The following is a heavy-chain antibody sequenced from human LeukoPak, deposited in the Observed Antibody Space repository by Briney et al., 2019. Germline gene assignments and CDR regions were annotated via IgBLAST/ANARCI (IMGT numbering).Heavy chain of an antibody. V-gene: IGHV1-2*02. CDR1: GYTFTGYY. CDR3: FTLRSWFDY. J-gene: IGHJ4*02. Sequence: GASVKVSCKASGYTFTGYYMHWVRQAPGQGLEWMGWINPNSGGTNYAQKFQGRVTMTRDTSVSTAYMELSRLRSDDTAVYYCFTLRSWFDYWGQGTLVTVSS. CDR2: INPNSGGT.